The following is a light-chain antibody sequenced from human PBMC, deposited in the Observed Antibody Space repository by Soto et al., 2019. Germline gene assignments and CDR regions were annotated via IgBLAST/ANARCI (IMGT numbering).Light chain of an antibody. CDR1: QSINNY. V-gene: IGKV1-39*01. CDR2: ATS. J-gene: IGKJ3*01. Sequence: DIQLTQSPSSLSSSAGDRATITCRTSQSINNYLTWYQHIPGKAPTLLIYATSTLQHGVPPRFRGGGSGTLFTLTISSLQPEDFATYYCQQSYRTPFTFGPGTTADIK. CDR3: QQSYRTPFT.